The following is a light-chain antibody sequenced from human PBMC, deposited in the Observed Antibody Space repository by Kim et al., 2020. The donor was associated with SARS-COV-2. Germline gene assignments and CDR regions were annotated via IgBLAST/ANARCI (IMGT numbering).Light chain of an antibody. CDR1: SSDVGGYNY. J-gene: IGLJ2*01. Sequence: QSALTQPASVSGSPGQSITISCTGTSSDVGGYNYVSWYQQHPGKAPKLMIYDVSKRPSGVSNRFSGSKSGNTASLTISGLQAEDEADYYCSSYTSSSTSGDFGGGTQLTVL. CDR3: SSYTSSSTSGD. V-gene: IGLV2-14*01. CDR2: DVS.